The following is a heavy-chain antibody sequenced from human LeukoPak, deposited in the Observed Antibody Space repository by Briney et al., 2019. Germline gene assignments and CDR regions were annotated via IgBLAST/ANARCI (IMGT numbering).Heavy chain of an antibody. CDR2: ISYDGSNK. D-gene: IGHD4-17*01. CDR3: AREQDYGDYLFDY. Sequence: GGSLRLSCAASGFTFSSYAMHWVRQAPGKGLGWVAVISYDGSNKYYADSVKGRFTISRDNSKNTLYLQMNSLRAEDTAVYYCAREQDYGDYLFDYWGQGTLVTVSS. J-gene: IGHJ4*02. CDR1: GFTFSSYA. V-gene: IGHV3-30*04.